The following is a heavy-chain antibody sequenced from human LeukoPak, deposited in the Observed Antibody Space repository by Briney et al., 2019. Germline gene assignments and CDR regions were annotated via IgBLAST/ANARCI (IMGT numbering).Heavy chain of an antibody. D-gene: IGHD3-22*01. J-gene: IGHJ4*02. CDR2: ISGSGGGT. CDR3: AKTFGDSSGYYFDY. Sequence: PGGSLRLSCAASGFTFSSYAMSWVRQAPGKGLEWVSAISGSGGGTYYADSVKGRFTISRDNSKNTLYLQMNSLRAEDTAVYYCAKTFGDSSGYYFDYWGQGTLVTVSS. V-gene: IGHV3-23*01. CDR1: GFTFSSYA.